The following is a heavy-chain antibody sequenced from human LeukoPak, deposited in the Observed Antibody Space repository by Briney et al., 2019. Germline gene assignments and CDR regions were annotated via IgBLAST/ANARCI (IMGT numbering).Heavy chain of an antibody. CDR2: ISAYNGNT. J-gene: IGHJ5*02. D-gene: IGHD2-15*01. V-gene: IGHV1-18*01. CDR1: GYTFTSYG. CDR3: ARDPEQYCSGGSGYFSPSENWFDP. Sequence: ASVKVSCKASGYTFTSYGISWVRQAPGQGLEWMGWISAYNGNTNYAQNLNGRVTMTTETCTSTAYIEFRSLRSHDTAVYYCARDPEQYCSGGSGYFSPSENWFDPYGRGNLVTVSA.